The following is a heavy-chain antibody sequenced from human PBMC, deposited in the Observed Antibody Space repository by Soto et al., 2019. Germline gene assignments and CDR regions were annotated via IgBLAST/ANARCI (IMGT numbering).Heavy chain of an antibody. CDR3: ARDFGSGWDY. V-gene: IGHV3-30*03. J-gene: IGHJ4*02. CDR2: ISYDGSNK. CDR1: GFTFSSYG. D-gene: IGHD6-19*01. Sequence: GGSLRLSCAASGFTFSSYGTHWARQAPGKGLEWVAVISYDGSNKYYADSVKGRFTISRDNSKNTLYLQMNSLRAEDTAVYYCARDFGSGWDYWGQGTLVTVSS.